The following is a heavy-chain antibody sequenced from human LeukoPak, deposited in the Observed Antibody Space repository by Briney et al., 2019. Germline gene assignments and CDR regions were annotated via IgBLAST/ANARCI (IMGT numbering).Heavy chain of an antibody. J-gene: IGHJ6*03. CDR1: GASISSGAYY. Sequence: PSETLSLTCIISGASISSGAYYWGWIRQPPGKGLEWIGTIYYSGNTYYNPSLQSRVTISVDTSKNQFSLKLSSVTAADTAVYYCAGDHSSASYTYYYYYMDVWGKGTTVTVSS. CDR2: IYYSGNT. V-gene: IGHV4-39*07. CDR3: AGDHSSASYTYYYYYMDV. D-gene: IGHD1-26*01.